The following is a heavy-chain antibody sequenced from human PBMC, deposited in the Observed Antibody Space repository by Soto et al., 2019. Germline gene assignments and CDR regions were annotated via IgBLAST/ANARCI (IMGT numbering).Heavy chain of an antibody. J-gene: IGHJ4*02. CDR3: AKMGTPGTGLYYFDY. Sequence: SETLSLTCTVSSGPISSSSYYWGWIRRPPGKGLEWIVSMCYNGHTCSNPSLKGRGAVFIDTCNNRVSLKLSSVTPADTALYYCAKMGTPGTGLYYFDYWGQGTLVTVSS. V-gene: IGHV4-39*01. D-gene: IGHD1-7*01. CDR2: MCYNGHT. CDR1: SGPISSSSYY.